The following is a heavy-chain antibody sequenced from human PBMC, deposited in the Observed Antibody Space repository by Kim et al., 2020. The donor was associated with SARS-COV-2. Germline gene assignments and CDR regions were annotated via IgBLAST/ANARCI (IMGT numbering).Heavy chain of an antibody. V-gene: IGHV3-15*01. CDR1: GFTFSNAW. D-gene: IGHD5-12*01. J-gene: IGHJ4*02. CDR2: IKSKTDGGTT. CDR3: TTRGYSGYDPWDY. Sequence: GGSLRLSCAASGFTFSNAWMSWVRQAPGKGLEWVGRIKSKTDGGTTDYAAPVKGRFTISRDDSKNTLYLQMNSLKTEDTAVYYCTTRGYSGYDPWDYWGQGTLVTVSS.